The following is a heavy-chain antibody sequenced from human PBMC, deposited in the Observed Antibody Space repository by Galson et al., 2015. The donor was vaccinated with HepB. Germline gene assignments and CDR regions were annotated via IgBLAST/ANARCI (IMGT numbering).Heavy chain of an antibody. V-gene: IGHV1-46*03. J-gene: IGHJ4*02. CDR1: GYTFTSYY. CDR2: IDPSDGST. Sequence: SVKVSCKASGYTFTSYYIHWVRQAPGQGLEWMGAIDPSDGSTNYAQKFQGRVTMTGDTSTSAVYMELSSLRSVDTAIYYCARGRRKLTGDLGYWGQGTLVTVSS. D-gene: IGHD7-27*01. CDR3: ARGRRKLTGDLGY.